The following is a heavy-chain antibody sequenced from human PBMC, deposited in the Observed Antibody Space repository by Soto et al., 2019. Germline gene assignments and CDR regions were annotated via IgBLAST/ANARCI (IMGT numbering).Heavy chain of an antibody. J-gene: IGHJ4*02. Sequence: PGGSLRLSCAASGFTFNSYAMSWVRQAPGKGLEWVSAISGSGRDTYYADSVKGRFTISRDQSKNTLYLQMNSLRAEDTAVYYCARDFCPVPTCYDLWGQGVLVTVSS. CDR3: ARDFCPVPTCYDL. CDR2: ISGSGRDT. V-gene: IGHV3-23*01. CDR1: GFTFNSYA. D-gene: IGHD2-2*01.